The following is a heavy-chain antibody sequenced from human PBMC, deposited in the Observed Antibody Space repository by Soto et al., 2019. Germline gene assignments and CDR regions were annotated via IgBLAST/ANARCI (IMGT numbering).Heavy chain of an antibody. CDR2: INAGNGNT. J-gene: IGHJ6*02. CDR1: GYTFTSYV. D-gene: IGHD6-13*01. CDR3: ASEARAAAAVYGMDV. Sequence: QVQLVQSGAEEKKPGASVKVSCKASGYTFTSYVIHWVRKATGQRLEWMGWINAGNGNTKYSQKFQGRVTITRDTSASTAYMELSSLRSEDTAVYYFASEARAAAAVYGMDVWGQGTTDTVSS. V-gene: IGHV1-3*05.